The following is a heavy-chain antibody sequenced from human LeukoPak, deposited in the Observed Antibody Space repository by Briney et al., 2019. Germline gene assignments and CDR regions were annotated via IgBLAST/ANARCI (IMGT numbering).Heavy chain of an antibody. D-gene: IGHD6-25*01. CDR1: GFTFDDHA. CDR3: AKDTAASGLDAFDI. Sequence: GRSLRLSCAASGFTFDDHAMHWVRQVPGKGLEWVSGITWKGDNMAYADSVNGRFSISRDNAENSLFLQMNSLRLEDTALYYCAKDTAASGLDAFDIWGQGTMVIVSS. V-gene: IGHV3-9*01. CDR2: ITWKGDNM. J-gene: IGHJ3*02.